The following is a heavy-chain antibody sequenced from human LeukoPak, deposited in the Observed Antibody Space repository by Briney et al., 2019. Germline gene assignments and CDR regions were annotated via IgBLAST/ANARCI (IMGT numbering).Heavy chain of an antibody. J-gene: IGHJ4*02. CDR3: ATLDDMKGY. CDR2: ISSGGSTI. Sequence: GGSLRLSCAASGFTFSSNGMNWVRQAPGKGLEWVSYISSGGSTIYYADSVKGRFIISRDNAKNSLYLQMNSLRAEDTAVYYCATLDDMKGYWGQGNLVTVSS. D-gene: IGHD3-9*01. CDR1: GFTFSSNG. V-gene: IGHV3-48*04.